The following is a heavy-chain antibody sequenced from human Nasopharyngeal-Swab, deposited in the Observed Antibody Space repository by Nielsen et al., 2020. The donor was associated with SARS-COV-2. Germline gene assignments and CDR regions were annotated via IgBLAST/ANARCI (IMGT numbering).Heavy chain of an antibody. D-gene: IGHD5-18*01. Sequence: GSLRLSCTVSGGSISSSSYYWGWIRHPPGKGLEWIGSFYYSGSTYYNPSLKSRVTISVDTSKNQFSLKLSSVTAADTAVYYCARPRFVDIAMWFAFDIWGQGTMVTVSS. CDR2: FYYSGST. J-gene: IGHJ3*02. V-gene: IGHV4-39*01. CDR1: GGSISSSSYY. CDR3: ARPRFVDIAMWFAFDI.